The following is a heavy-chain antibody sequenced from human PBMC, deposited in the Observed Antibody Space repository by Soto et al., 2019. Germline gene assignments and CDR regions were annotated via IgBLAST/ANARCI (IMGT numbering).Heavy chain of an antibody. J-gene: IGHJ4*02. CDR1: GFSFDNYA. CDR3: AQLGLMTFSHKHYFNH. Sequence: PGRSLRLSCVASGFSFDNYAMSWVRQAPGRGLEWVSAIKSDGSSTYYAASVKDRFIISRDNSKNTLYLQLNSLRAEDTAVYYCAQLGLMTFSHKHYFNHWGRGTLVTVSS. D-gene: IGHD3-16*01. V-gene: IGHV3-23*01. CDR2: IKSDGSST.